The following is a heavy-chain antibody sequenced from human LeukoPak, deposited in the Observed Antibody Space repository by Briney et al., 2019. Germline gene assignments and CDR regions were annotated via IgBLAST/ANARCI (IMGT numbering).Heavy chain of an antibody. D-gene: IGHD3-3*01. J-gene: IGHJ1*01. CDR2: MNTNSGNT. Sequence: ASVKVSCKASGYPFTSYNVNWVRQATGQGLEWMAWMNTNSGNTGYSQNFQGRVTMTRDTSISTAYMELSSLMSEDTAVYYCARGLPKAVFGVVIEDWGQGTLVTVSS. V-gene: IGHV1-8*01. CDR1: GYPFTSYN. CDR3: ARGLPKAVFGVVIED.